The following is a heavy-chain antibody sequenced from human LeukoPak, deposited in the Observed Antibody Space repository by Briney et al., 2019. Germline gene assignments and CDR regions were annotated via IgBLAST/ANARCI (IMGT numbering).Heavy chain of an antibody. J-gene: IGHJ4*02. Sequence: GGSLRLSCAASGFTFSSYAMSWVRQAPGKGLEWVSAISGSGGSTYYADSVKGRFTISRDNSKNTLYLQMNSLRAEDTVVYYCAKGFLSSGWYGNFDYWGQGTLVTVSS. CDR2: ISGSGGST. D-gene: IGHD6-19*01. V-gene: IGHV3-23*01. CDR3: AKGFLSSGWYGNFDY. CDR1: GFTFSSYA.